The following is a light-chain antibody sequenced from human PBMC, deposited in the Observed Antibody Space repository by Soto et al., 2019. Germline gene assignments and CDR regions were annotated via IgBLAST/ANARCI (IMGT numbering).Light chain of an antibody. V-gene: IGKV1-5*01. J-gene: IGKJ1*01. Sequence: DIQMTQSPSTLSASPGDRVTITCRASQTISTWLSCYQQKPVKAPNLLIYDASSLQSGVPSRFSGSGSGTEFTLTISSLQPDDFATYYCQQYHSYSLTFGQGTKVDIK. CDR2: DAS. CDR1: QTISTW. CDR3: QQYHSYSLT.